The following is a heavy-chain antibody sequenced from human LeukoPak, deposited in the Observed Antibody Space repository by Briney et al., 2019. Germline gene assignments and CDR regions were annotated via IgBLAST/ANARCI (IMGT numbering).Heavy chain of an antibody. J-gene: IGHJ6*02. CDR3: ARSRGHVINGSYYNGMDV. Sequence: QTGGSLRLSCAASGFTFTDYWMHWVRRAPGKGLVWVSRVKRDGSGTSYADSVEGRFTISIDNAKNTLYLQMNSLRAEDTAVYYCARSRGHVINGSYYNGMDVWGQGTTVTVSS. V-gene: IGHV3-74*01. CDR1: GFTFTDYW. CDR2: VKRDGSGT.